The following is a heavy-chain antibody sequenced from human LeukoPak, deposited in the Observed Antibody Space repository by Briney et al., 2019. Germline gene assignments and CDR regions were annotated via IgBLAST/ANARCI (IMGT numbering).Heavy chain of an antibody. Sequence: QSGGSLRLSCAASGFTFSSYWMSWVRQAPGKGLEWVANIKQDGSEKYYVDSVKGRFTISRDNAKNSLYLQMNSLRAEDTAVYYCAKDRSPNRSYYFDYWGQGTLVTVSS. CDR1: GFTFSSYW. CDR2: IKQDGSEK. V-gene: IGHV3-7*01. CDR3: AKDRSPNRSYYFDY. D-gene: IGHD2-8*01. J-gene: IGHJ4*02.